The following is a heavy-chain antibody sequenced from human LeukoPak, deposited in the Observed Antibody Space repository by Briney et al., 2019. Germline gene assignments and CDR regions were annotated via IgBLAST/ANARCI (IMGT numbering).Heavy chain of an antibody. J-gene: IGHJ3*02. CDR2: IYYSGST. V-gene: IGHV4-39*01. Sequence: SETLSLTCTVSGGSISSSSYYWGWIRQPPGRGLEWIGSIYYSGSTYYNPSLNRRFTISVATSKNQFSLKLSSVTAADTAVYYCARLGTYYYDSSGYPDIWGQGTMVTVSS. CDR3: ARLGTYYYDSSGYPDI. CDR1: GGSISSSSYY. D-gene: IGHD3-22*01.